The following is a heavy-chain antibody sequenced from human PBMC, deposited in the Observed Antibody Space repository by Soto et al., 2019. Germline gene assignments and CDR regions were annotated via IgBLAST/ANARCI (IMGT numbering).Heavy chain of an antibody. D-gene: IGHD3-10*01. J-gene: IGHJ6*02. V-gene: IGHV3-23*01. CDR3: AKYMVRGLTRETIYQNGIDV. CDR1: GFTFNNYA. Sequence: EVQLLASGGGLVQPGGSLRLSCAASGFTFNNYAMTWVRQAPGKGLEWVSGISGSGITPFYTDSVKGRFTISRDSSKNTLSLQMDTLRLEETAVYYCAKYMVRGLTRETIYQNGIDVWGQGTAVTFSS. CDR2: ISGSGITP.